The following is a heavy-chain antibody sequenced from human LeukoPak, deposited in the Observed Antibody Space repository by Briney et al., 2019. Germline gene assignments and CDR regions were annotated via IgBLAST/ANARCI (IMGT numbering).Heavy chain of an antibody. J-gene: IGHJ4*02. CDR2: IKQDGSEK. CDR3: ARDPEYSSGFYDY. CDR1: GFTFSSYW. V-gene: IGHV3-7*01. Sequence: PGGSLRLSCAASGFTFSSYWTSWVRQAPGKGLEWVANIKQDGSEKYYVDSVKGRFTISRDNAKNSLYLQMNSLRAEDTAVYYCARDPEYSSGFYDYWGQGTLVTVSS. D-gene: IGHD6-19*01.